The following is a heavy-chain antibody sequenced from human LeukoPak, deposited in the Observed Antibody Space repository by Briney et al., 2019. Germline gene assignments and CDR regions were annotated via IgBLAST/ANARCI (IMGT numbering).Heavy chain of an antibody. CDR3: ARAYCGGDCYPNWFDP. J-gene: IGHJ5*02. CDR2: IIPIFGTA. CDR1: RGTFISYA. Sequence: ASVKVSCKASRGTFISYAISWVRQAPGQGLEWMGGIIPIFGTANYAQKFQGRVTITTDESTSTAYMELSSLRSEDTAVYYCARAYCGGDCYPNWFDPWGQGTLVTVSS. V-gene: IGHV1-69*05. D-gene: IGHD2-21*02.